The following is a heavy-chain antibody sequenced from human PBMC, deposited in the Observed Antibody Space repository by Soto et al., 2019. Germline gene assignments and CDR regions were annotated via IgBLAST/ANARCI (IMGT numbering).Heavy chain of an antibody. D-gene: IGHD1-1*01. Sequence: QVHLVQSGAEVKKPGASVKVSCKGSGYDFTTYGITWVRQAPGQGLEWMAWISAHNGNTDYAQKLQGRVTVTRDTSTCTAYMELRSLRSDDTAVYYCARGRYGDYWGQRALVTVSS. V-gene: IGHV1-18*01. CDR3: ARGRYGDY. CDR1: GYDFTTYG. CDR2: ISAHNGNT. J-gene: IGHJ4*02.